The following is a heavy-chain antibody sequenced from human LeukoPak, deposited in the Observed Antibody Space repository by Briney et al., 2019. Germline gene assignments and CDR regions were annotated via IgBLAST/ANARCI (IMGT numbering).Heavy chain of an antibody. Sequence: SETLSLTCTVSGGSISSYYWSWIRQPPGKGLEWIGYIYYSGSTNYNPSLKSRVTISVDTSKNQFSLKLSSVTAADTAVYYCARVGIAQEFDYWGQGTLVTVSS. CDR1: GGSISSYY. CDR3: ARVGIAQEFDY. V-gene: IGHV4-59*12. D-gene: IGHD6-13*01. J-gene: IGHJ4*02. CDR2: IYYSGST.